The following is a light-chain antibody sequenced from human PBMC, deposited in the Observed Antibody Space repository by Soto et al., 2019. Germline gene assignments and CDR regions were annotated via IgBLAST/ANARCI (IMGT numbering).Light chain of an antibody. CDR2: QDT. Sequence: SYELTQPPSVSVSPGQTASITCSGDKLGDKYACWYRQKPGQSPVLLIYQDTKRPSEIPERFSASNSGNTATLTISGTQAMDEADYYCQAWDRSTGGVFGTGTKVTVL. CDR3: QAWDRSTGGV. CDR1: KLGDKY. V-gene: IGLV3-1*01. J-gene: IGLJ1*01.